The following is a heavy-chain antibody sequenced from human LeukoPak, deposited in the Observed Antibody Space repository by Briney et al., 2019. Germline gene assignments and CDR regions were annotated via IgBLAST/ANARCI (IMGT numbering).Heavy chain of an antibody. CDR1: GFTFSSYS. CDR3: ARKRVYYDSSGYYDY. J-gene: IGHJ4*02. CDR2: ISSSSSYI. V-gene: IGHV3-21*01. Sequence: PGGSLRLSCAASGFTFSSYSMNWVRQAPGKGLEWVSSISSSSSYIYYADSVKGRFTISRDNAKNSLYLQMNSLRAEDTAVYYCARKRVYYDSSGYYDYWGQGTLVTVSS. D-gene: IGHD3-22*01.